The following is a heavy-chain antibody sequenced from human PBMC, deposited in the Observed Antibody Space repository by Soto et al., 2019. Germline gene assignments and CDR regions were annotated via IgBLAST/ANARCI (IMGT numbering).Heavy chain of an antibody. J-gene: IGHJ6*02. D-gene: IGHD1-26*01. CDR2: INPNSGGT. CDR3: ARGDSGSYYFYYCMDV. Sequence: ASVKVSCKASGYTFTGYYMHWVRQAPGQGLEWMGWINPNSGGTNYAQKFQGWVTMTRDTSISTAYMELSRLRSDDTAVYYGARGDSGSYYFYYCMDVWGQGTTVTVSS. CDR1: GYTFTGYY. V-gene: IGHV1-2*04.